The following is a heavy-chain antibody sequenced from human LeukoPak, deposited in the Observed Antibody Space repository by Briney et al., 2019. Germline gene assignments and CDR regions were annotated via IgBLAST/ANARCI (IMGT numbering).Heavy chain of an antibody. D-gene: IGHD5-12*01. V-gene: IGHV4-59*01. CDR2: IYYSGST. J-gene: IGHJ4*02. CDR3: PLSRSGHDWDY. CDR1: GGSISSYY. Sequence: PSETLSLTCTVSGGSISSYYWSWIRQPPGKGLEWIGYIYYSGSTNYNPSLKSRVTISVDTSRNQFSLKLSSVTAADTAVYYCPLSRSGHDWDYWGQGTLVTVSS.